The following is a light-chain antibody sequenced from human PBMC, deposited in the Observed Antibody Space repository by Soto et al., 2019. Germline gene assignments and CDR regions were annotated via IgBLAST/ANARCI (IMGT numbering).Light chain of an antibody. Sequence: DIQMTQSPSSLSASVGDRVTITCRASQTISTYLNWYQQKPGKAPKLLIYAASSLQSGVPSRFSGSGSGTEFTLTISSLQPDDFATYYCQQYNSDSRTFGQGTKVEIK. CDR3: QQYNSDSRT. V-gene: IGKV1-39*01. CDR2: AAS. CDR1: QTISTY. J-gene: IGKJ1*01.